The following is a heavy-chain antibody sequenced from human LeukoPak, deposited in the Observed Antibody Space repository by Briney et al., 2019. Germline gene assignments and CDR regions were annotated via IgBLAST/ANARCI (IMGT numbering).Heavy chain of an antibody. V-gene: IGHV1-2*02. J-gene: IGHJ6*03. Sequence: ASVKVSCKTSGYTFTAYYIQWVRQAPGQGLEWMGWINGNSGSTNYAQKFQGRVTMTRDTSTSTVYMELSSLRSEDTAVYYCARDFNEAGYYYYYYMDVWGKGTTVTISS. CDR3: ARDFNEAGYYYYYYMDV. CDR1: GYTFTAYY. D-gene: IGHD6-19*01. CDR2: INGNSGST.